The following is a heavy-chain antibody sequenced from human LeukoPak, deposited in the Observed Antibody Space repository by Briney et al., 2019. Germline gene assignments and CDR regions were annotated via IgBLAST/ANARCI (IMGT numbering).Heavy chain of an antibody. CDR2: INHSGST. J-gene: IGHJ4*02. D-gene: IGHD3-9*01. CDR1: GGSFSGYY. Sequence: SETLSLTCAVYGGSFSGYYWSWIRQPPGKGLEWIGEINHSGSTNYNPSLKSRVSISGDTSKKQFSLKLSSVTAADTAVYYCARGPQTYYDILTGLSFWGQGTLVTVSS. V-gene: IGHV4-34*01. CDR3: ARGPQTYYDILTGLSF.